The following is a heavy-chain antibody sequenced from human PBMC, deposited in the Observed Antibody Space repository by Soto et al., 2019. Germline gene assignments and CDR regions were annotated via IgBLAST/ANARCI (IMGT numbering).Heavy chain of an antibody. J-gene: IGHJ6*02. CDR1: GFTFSSYA. Sequence: GGSLRLSCAASGFTFSSYAMHWVRQAPGKGLEWVAVISYDGSNKYYADSVKGRFTVSRDNSKNTLYLQMNSLRAEDTAVYYCARSVLVPAAILYYYGMDVWGQGTTVTVSS. CDR3: ARSVLVPAAILYYYGMDV. CDR2: ISYDGSNK. V-gene: IGHV3-30-3*01. D-gene: IGHD2-2*01.